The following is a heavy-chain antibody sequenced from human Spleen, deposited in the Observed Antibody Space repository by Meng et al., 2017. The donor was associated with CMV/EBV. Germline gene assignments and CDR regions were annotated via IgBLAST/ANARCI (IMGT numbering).Heavy chain of an antibody. V-gene: IGHV3-7*01. CDR1: GFTFRSYS. D-gene: IGHD2-2*03. Sequence: GGSLKLSCAASGFTFRSYSMNWVRQAPGKGLEWVANIKQDGSEKYYVDSVKGRFTISRDNAKNSLYLQMNSLRAEDTAVYYCARDWMDYYYYGMDVWGQGTTVTVSS. CDR3: ARDWMDYYYYGMDV. CDR2: IKQDGSEK. J-gene: IGHJ6*02.